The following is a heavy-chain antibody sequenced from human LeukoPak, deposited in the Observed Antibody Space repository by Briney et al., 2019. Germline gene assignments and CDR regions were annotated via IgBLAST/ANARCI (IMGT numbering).Heavy chain of an antibody. D-gene: IGHD4-17*01. CDR1: VFTFSSYG. Sequence: GGSLRLSCAASVFTFSSYGMHWVRQAPGKGLDWLAFIRYDGSNKYCADSVKGRFTVSRDNSKNTLYLQMNSLRAEDTAVYYCAKDKSDYGDYSYMDVWGKGTTVTVSS. V-gene: IGHV3-30*02. J-gene: IGHJ6*03. CDR3: AKDKSDYGDYSYMDV. CDR2: IRYDGSNK.